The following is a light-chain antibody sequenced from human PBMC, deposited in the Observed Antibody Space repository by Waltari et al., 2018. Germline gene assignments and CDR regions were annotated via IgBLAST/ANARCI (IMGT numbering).Light chain of an antibody. CDR1: HGISDH. J-gene: IGKJ5*01. Sequence: EVVMTQSPATLSVSPGERATLSCRASHGISDHLAWYQQKPGQAPMLLIYGAFTRATGIPARFTGSGSGTEFTLTINSLQSEDSAVYYCQQYNRWPPITFGQGTRLEIK. CDR2: GAF. CDR3: QQYNRWPPIT. V-gene: IGKV3-15*01.